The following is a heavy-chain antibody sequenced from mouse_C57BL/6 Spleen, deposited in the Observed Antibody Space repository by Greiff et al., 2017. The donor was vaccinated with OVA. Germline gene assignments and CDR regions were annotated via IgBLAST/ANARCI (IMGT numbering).Heavy chain of an antibody. J-gene: IGHJ1*03. CDR2: IDPSDSET. CDR1: GYTFTSYW. D-gene: IGHD1-1*01. Sequence: VQLQQPGAELVRPGSSVKLSCKASGYTFTSYWMHWVKQRPIQGLEWIGNIDPSDSETHYNQKFKDKATLTVDKSSSTAYMQLSSLTSEDSAVYYCARSTTVVDYWYFDVWGTGTTVTVSS. V-gene: IGHV1-52*01. CDR3: ARSTTVVDYWYFDV.